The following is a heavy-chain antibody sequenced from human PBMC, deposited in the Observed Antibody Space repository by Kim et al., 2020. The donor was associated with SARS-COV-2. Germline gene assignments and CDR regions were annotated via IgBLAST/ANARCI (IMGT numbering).Heavy chain of an antibody. Sequence: SETLSLTCTVSGGCISSSSYYWGCIRQPPGKGLEWIGCIYYSVSTYYNPSLKSRVTISVDTSKNQFSLKLSSVTAADTAVYYCARRLGGWRNYGMDVWGPGTTVTVSS. CDR3: ARRLGGWRNYGMDV. J-gene: IGHJ6*02. CDR1: GGCISSSSYY. V-gene: IGHV4-39*01. D-gene: IGHD6-19*01. CDR2: IYYSVST.